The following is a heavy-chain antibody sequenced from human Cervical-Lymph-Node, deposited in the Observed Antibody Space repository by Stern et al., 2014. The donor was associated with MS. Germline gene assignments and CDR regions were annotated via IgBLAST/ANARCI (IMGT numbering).Heavy chain of an antibody. D-gene: IGHD1-14*01. CDR3: ARGGNPNWFDP. J-gene: IGHJ5*02. CDR1: GGSISSGDYY. CDR2: IFYSGST. Sequence: VQLQESGPGLVKPSQTLSLTCTVSGGSISSGDYYWSWIRQPPGKGLGWIGYIFYSGSTYYNPSLKSRVTISVDTSKKQFSLKLSSVTAADTAVYYCARGGNPNWFDPWGQGTLVTVSS. V-gene: IGHV4-30-4*01.